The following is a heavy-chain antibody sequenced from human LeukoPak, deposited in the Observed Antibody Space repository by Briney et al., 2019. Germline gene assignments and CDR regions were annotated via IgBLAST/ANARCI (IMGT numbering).Heavy chain of an antibody. D-gene: IGHD6-19*01. J-gene: IGHJ4*02. V-gene: IGHV3-30*04. CDR3: ARGTPAVAGIDY. CDR2: LAHDGGDR. CDR1: GLTFSNYA. Sequence: GRSLRLSCAASGLTFSNYAMHWVRQAPGKGLEGVAVLAHDGGDRYFSDSVKGRFTISRDNSKNTLYLQMSSLRAEDTALYYCARGTPAVAGIDYWGQGTLVTVSS.